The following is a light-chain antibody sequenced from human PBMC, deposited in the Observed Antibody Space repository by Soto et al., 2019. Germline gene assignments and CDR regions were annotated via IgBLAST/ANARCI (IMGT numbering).Light chain of an antibody. Sequence: EIVLTQSPGTLSLSPGERATLSCRASQSVRSRYLAWYQQKPGQAPRLLIYGASTRATGIPDRFSGSGSGTDFTLTTSRLAPEDVAVYYCQQYGSSFTFGPGTKVEIK. J-gene: IGKJ3*01. CDR3: QQYGSSFT. CDR1: QSVRSRY. CDR2: GAS. V-gene: IGKV3-20*01.